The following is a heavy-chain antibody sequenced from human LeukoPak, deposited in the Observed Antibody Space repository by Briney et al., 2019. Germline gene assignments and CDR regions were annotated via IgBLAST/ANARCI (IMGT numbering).Heavy chain of an antibody. V-gene: IGHV3-21*01. CDR1: GFSLTAFG. D-gene: IGHD4-11*01. CDR3: ARVTNYYCYMDV. CDR2: ISSGSSSI. J-gene: IGHJ6*03. Sequence: GGSLRLSCAVSGFSLTAFGMNWVRQAPGKGLEWVSSISSGSSSIYYADSVKGRFTISRDNAENSLDLQMNSLRAEDTAVYYCARVTNYYCYMDVWGKGSSVTVSS.